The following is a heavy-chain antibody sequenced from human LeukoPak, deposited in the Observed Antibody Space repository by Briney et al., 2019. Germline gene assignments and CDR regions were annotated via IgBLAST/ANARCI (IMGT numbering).Heavy chain of an antibody. CDR3: AKDLSKSYGDYGTSGAFDI. D-gene: IGHD4-17*01. Sequence: PGGSLRLSCAASGFTFSNYDMHWVRQAPGKGLEWVSAISGSGGSTYYADSVKGRFTISRDNSKNTLYLQMNSLRAEGTAVYYCAKDLSKSYGDYGTSGAFDIWGQGTLVTVSS. CDR1: GFTFSNYD. J-gene: IGHJ3*02. CDR2: ISGSGGST. V-gene: IGHV3-23*01.